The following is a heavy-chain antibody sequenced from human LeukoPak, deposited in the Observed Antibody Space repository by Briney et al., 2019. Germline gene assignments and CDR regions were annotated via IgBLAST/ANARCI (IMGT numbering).Heavy chain of an antibody. J-gene: IGHJ4*02. CDR3: AKDRTSIFGVVIPFDY. CDR2: IRYDGSNK. CDR1: GFTFSSYG. Sequence: GGSLRLSCAASGFTFSSYGMHWVRQAPGKGLDWVAFIRYDGSNKYYADSVKGRFTISRDNSKNTLYLQMNSLRAEDTAVYYCAKDRTSIFGVVIPFDYWGQGTLVTVSS. V-gene: IGHV3-30*02. D-gene: IGHD3-3*01.